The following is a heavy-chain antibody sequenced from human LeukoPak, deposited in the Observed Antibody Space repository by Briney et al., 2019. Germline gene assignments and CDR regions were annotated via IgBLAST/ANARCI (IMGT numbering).Heavy chain of an antibody. J-gene: IGHJ3*02. V-gene: IGHV3-30-3*01. Sequence: PGRSLRLSCAASGFTFSSYAMHWVRQAPGKGLEWVAVISYDGSNKYYADSVKGRFTISRDNSKNTLYLQMNSLRAEDTAVYYCARDRDPGAFDIWGQGTMITVSS. CDR2: ISYDGSNK. CDR3: ARDRDPGAFDI. CDR1: GFTFSSYA. D-gene: IGHD7-27*01.